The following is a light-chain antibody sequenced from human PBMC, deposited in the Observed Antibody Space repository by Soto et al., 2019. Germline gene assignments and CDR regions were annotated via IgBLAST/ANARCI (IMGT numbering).Light chain of an antibody. J-gene: IGLJ1*01. V-gene: IGLV2-23*01. CDR2: EGS. Sequence: QSALTQPASVSGSPGQSITISCTGTSSDVGSSNLVSWYQQHPGETPKLIIYEGSRRPSGVSGRFSGSMSGNAASLTISGLQAEDEADYYCCSFARSSTSYVFGTGTKLTVL. CDR1: SSDVGSSNL. CDR3: CSFARSSTSYV.